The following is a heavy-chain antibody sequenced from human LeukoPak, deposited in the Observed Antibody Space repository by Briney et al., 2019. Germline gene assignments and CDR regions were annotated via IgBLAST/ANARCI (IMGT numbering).Heavy chain of an antibody. CDR2: ISGSGGST. D-gene: IGHD4-17*01. V-gene: IGHV3-23*01. CDR1: GFTFSSYA. Sequence: GGSLRLSCAASGFTFSSYAMSWVRQAPGKGLEWVSAISGSGGSTYYADSVKGRFAISRDNSKNTLYLQMNSVRAEDTAVYYCAKDLPYAYYMDVWGKGTTVTVSS. CDR3: AKDLPYAYYMDV. J-gene: IGHJ6*03.